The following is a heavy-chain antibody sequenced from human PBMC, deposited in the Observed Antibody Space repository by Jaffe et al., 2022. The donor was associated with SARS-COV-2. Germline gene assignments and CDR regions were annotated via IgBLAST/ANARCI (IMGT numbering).Heavy chain of an antibody. Sequence: QVQLVQSGAEVKKPGASVKVSCKASGYTFSSYFLHWVRQAPGQGLEWMGVINPSGGSTSYAQKFQGRVTMTRDTSTSTVYMELTSLTSEDTAVYYCARDMPNYYDSSGYPDWYFDLWGRGTLVTVSS. CDR2: INPSGGST. CDR1: GYTFSSYF. V-gene: IGHV1-46*01. D-gene: IGHD3-22*01. J-gene: IGHJ2*01. CDR3: ARDMPNYYDSSGYPDWYFDL.